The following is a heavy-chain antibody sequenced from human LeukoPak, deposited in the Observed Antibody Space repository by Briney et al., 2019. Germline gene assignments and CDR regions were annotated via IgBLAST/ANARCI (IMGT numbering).Heavy chain of an antibody. CDR1: GGSISSSSYY. V-gene: IGHV4-39*01. D-gene: IGHD1-26*01. J-gene: IGHJ4*02. Sequence: SETLSLTCTVSGGSISSSSYYWGWIRQPPGKGLEWIGSIYYSGSTYYNPSLKSRVTISVDTSKNQFSLKLSSVTAADTAVYYCARGRGLSGSFYFDYWGQGTLVTVSS. CDR2: IYYSGST. CDR3: ARGRGLSGSFYFDY.